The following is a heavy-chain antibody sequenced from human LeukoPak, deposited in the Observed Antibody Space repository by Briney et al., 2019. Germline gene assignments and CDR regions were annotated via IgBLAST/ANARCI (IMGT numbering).Heavy chain of an antibody. D-gene: IGHD3-3*01. CDR1: GFTFSSYS. Sequence: GGSLRLSCAASGFTFSSYSMNWVRQAPGKGLEWVSSIGTTSNSMYYADSLKGRFTISRDNAKNSLYLQMNSLRAEDTAVYYCARSTNAGTYYDFWSGYYTGISWFDPWGQGTLVTVSS. J-gene: IGHJ5*02. V-gene: IGHV3-21*04. CDR2: IGTTSNSM. CDR3: ARSTNAGTYYDFWSGYYTGISWFDP.